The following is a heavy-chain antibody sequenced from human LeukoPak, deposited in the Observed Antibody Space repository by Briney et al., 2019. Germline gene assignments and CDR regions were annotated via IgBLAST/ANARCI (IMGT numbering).Heavy chain of an antibody. D-gene: IGHD1-26*01. J-gene: IGHJ5*02. CDR2: AHSSGST. Sequence: SETLSLTCTVSGDSISSYFWSWIRQPPGKGLEWIGYAHSSGSTNYNPSLKSRVTISADASKNQFSLNLRSVTAADTAVYYCARDSHSIDIATPGGFDPWGQGTLVTVSS. CDR1: GDSISSYF. V-gene: IGHV4-59*01. CDR3: ARDSHSIDIATPGGFDP.